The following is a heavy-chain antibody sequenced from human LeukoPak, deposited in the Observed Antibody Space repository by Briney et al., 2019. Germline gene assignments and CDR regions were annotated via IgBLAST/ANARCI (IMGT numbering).Heavy chain of an antibody. D-gene: IGHD1-26*01. Sequence: PSETLSLTCTVSGGSISSSGYYWRRLRQPPGKGLEWIASIYYSGSTYYNPSLKSRVTISVDTSKNQLSLKLSSLTAADTAVYYCARHEYSGSYYGLSWFDPWGQGTPVTVSS. CDR3: ARHEYSGSYYGLSWFDP. J-gene: IGHJ5*02. CDR2: IYYSGST. V-gene: IGHV4-39*01. CDR1: GGSISSSGYY.